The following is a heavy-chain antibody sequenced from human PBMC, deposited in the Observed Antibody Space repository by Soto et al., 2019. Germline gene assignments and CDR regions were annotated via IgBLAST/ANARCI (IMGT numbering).Heavy chain of an antibody. CDR2: SYPADSDT. CDR1: GYSFPSQW. V-gene: IGHV5-51*01. Sequence: PGEDLKISCKGSGYSFPSQWIVLVRQTPGKGLERMGISYPADSDTRYSPSFQGQVIISADKSIRTAYLEWSSLKASDSAMYYCVRIPHSTTSYYDCSYGMDVWGQGTTVTGSS. CDR3: VRIPHSTTSYYDCSYGMDV. D-gene: IGHD6-13*01. J-gene: IGHJ6*02.